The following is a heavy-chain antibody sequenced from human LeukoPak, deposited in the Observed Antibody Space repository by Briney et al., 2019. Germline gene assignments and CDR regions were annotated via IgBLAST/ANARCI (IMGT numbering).Heavy chain of an antibody. CDR2: ISGSGGST. Sequence: GGSLRLSCAASGFTFSSYAMSWVRQAPGKGLEWVSAISGSGGSTYYADSVKGRFTISRDNSKNTLYLQMDSLRAEDTAVYYCAKVRVGATLYFDYWGQGTLVTVSS. D-gene: IGHD1-26*01. CDR1: GFTFSSYA. J-gene: IGHJ4*02. V-gene: IGHV3-23*01. CDR3: AKVRVGATLYFDY.